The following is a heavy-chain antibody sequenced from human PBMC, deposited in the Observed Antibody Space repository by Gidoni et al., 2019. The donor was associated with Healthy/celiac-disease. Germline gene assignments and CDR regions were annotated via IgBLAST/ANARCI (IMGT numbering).Heavy chain of an antibody. CDR1: GFTFSSYD. J-gene: IGHJ3*02. V-gene: IGHV3-13*01. CDR3: ARDQGATSAFDI. Sequence: EVQLVESGGGLVQPGGSLRLSCAASGFTFSSYDMHWVRQATGKGLEWVSAIGTAGDTYYPGSVKGRFTISRENAKNSLYLQMNSLRAGDTAVYYCARDQGATSAFDIWGQGTMVTVSS. CDR2: IGTAGDT. D-gene: IGHD1-26*01.